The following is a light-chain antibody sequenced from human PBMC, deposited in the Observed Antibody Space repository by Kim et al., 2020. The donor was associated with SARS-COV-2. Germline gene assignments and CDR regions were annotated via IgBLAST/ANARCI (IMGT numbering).Light chain of an antibody. CDR1: SLGSYY. CDR3: NSRDSNDNVV. Sequence: VALGQTVRITCQGDSLGSYYATWYQQKPGQAPILVIYDKNNRPSGIPDRFSGSSSGNTASLTITGAQAGDEADYYCNSRDSNDNVVFGGGTQLTVL. CDR2: DKN. V-gene: IGLV3-19*01. J-gene: IGLJ2*01.